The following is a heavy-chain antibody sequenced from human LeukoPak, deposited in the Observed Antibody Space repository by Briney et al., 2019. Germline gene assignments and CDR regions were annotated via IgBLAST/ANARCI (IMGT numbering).Heavy chain of an antibody. CDR3: ARSRIAAAGNYYYYMDV. V-gene: IGHV3-7*01. J-gene: IGHJ6*03. D-gene: IGHD6-13*01. Sequence: GGSLGLSCAASGFTFSSYWMSWVRQAPGKGLEWVANIKQDGSEKYYVDSVKGRFTISRDNAKNSLYLQMNSLRAEDTAVYYCARSRIAAAGNYYYYMDVWGKGTTVTVSS. CDR2: IKQDGSEK. CDR1: GFTFSSYW.